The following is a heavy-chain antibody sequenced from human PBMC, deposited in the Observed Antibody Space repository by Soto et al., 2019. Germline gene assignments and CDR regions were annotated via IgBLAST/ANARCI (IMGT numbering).Heavy chain of an antibody. D-gene: IGHD6-19*01. J-gene: IGHJ4*02. CDR2: SRNKAKSYST. CDR1: GFTFSDHY. CDR3: ARVLTVAGLYYFDY. V-gene: IGHV3-72*01. Sequence: GGSLRLSCAASGFTFSDHYMDWVRQAPGRGLEWVGRSRNKAKSYSTEYAASVKGRFTISRDDSKNSLYLQMNSLKTEDTAVYYCARVLTVAGLYYFDYWVPGTLVTVSS.